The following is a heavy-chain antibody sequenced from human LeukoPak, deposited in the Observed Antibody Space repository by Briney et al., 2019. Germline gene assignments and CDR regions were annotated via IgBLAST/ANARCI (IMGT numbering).Heavy chain of an antibody. D-gene: IGHD1-26*01. J-gene: IGHJ3*02. Sequence: GGSLRLSCAGSGFSFSDHYMGWVRQAPGKGREWVGRSRDKADSYTIEYAASVKGRFTISRDDSKTSLYLQMNSPKTEDTAVYYCTRGRSGSGGASDIWGQGTMVIVSS. CDR1: GFSFSDHY. CDR3: TRGRSGSGGASDI. V-gene: IGHV3-72*01. CDR2: SRDKADSYTI.